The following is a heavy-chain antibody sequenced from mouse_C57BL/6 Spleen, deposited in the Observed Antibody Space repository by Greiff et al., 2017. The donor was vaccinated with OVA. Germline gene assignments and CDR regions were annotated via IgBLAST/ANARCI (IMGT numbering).Heavy chain of an antibody. J-gene: IGHJ4*01. Sequence: QVQLQQPGAELVKPGASVKLSCKASGYTFTSYWMHWVKQRPGQGLEWIGMIHPNSGSTNYNEKFKSKATLTVDKSSSTAYMQLSSLTSEDSAVYYCAPSNWDGYAMDYWGQGTSVTVSS. CDR2: IHPNSGST. D-gene: IGHD4-1*01. CDR3: APSNWDGYAMDY. CDR1: GYTFTSYW. V-gene: IGHV1-64*01.